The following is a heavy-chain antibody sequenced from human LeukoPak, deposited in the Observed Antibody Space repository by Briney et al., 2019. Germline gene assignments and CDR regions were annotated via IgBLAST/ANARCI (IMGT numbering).Heavy chain of an antibody. J-gene: IGHJ5*02. D-gene: IGHD3-10*01. V-gene: IGHV4-34*01. CDR2: INHSGST. Sequence: KASETLSLTCAVYGGSFSGYYWSWIRQPPGKGLEWIGEINHSGSTNYNPSLKSRVTISVDTSKNQFSLKLSSVTAADTAVYYCARRGGTHYYGSGKRGWFDPWGQGTLVTVSS. CDR3: ARRGGTHYYGSGKRGWFDP. CDR1: GGSFSGYY.